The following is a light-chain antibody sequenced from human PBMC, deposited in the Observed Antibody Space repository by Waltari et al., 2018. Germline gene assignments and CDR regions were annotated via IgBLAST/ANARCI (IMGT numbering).Light chain of an antibody. Sequence: QLTQSPSSLSASVGDRVTITCRASQGISSFLAWYQQKAGKAPKLLIYAASTLQSGVPSRFSGSGSGTDFTLTISSLQPEDFATYYCQQRHSYPITFGQGTRLDIK. CDR3: QQRHSYPIT. CDR2: AAS. J-gene: IGKJ5*01. V-gene: IGKV1-9*01. CDR1: QGISSF.